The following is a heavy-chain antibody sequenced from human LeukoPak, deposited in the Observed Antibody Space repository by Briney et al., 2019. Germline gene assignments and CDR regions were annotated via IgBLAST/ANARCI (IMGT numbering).Heavy chain of an antibody. D-gene: IGHD6-19*01. Sequence: SQTLSLTCAISGDSVSSNSGAWNWIRQSPSRGLEWLGRTYYRSKSYNEYAVSVKSRISINPDTSKNQFSLQLNSVTPEDTAVYYCARGGTSSGPGFDYWGQGTPVIVSA. CDR3: ARGGTSSGPGFDY. CDR2: TYYRSKSYN. CDR1: GDSVSSNSGA. J-gene: IGHJ4*02. V-gene: IGHV6-1*01.